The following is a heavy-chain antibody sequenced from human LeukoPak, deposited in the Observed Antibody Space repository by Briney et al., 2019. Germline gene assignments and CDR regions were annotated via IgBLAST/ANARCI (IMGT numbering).Heavy chain of an antibody. CDR1: GGSINRYY. D-gene: IGHD5-24*01. CDR3: ATVEMATIYY. V-gene: IGHV4-59*08. CDR2: IYYDGST. J-gene: IGHJ4*02. Sequence: SETLSLTCTVSGGSINRYYWSWIRQPPGKGLEWVGYIYYDGSTKYNPSLKSRVTILIDTPKNQFSLKLSSVTAADTAVYYCATVEMATIYYWGQGTLVTVSS.